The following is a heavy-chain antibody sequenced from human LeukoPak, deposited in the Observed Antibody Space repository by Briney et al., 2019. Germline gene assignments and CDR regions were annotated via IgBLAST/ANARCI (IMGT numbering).Heavy chain of an antibody. Sequence: SVKVSCKASGGTFSSYAISWVRQAPGQGLEWMGGILPIFGTANYAQKFQGRVTITADESTSTAYMELSSLRSEDTAVYYCARGHSNYGFGLSYYYGMDVWGQGTTVTVSS. D-gene: IGHD4-11*01. CDR2: ILPIFGTA. J-gene: IGHJ6*02. V-gene: IGHV1-69*13. CDR3: ARGHSNYGFGLSYYYGMDV. CDR1: GGTFSSYA.